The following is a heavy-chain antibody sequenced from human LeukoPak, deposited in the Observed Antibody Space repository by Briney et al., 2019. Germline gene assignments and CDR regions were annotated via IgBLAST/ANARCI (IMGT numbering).Heavy chain of an antibody. CDR1: GGSISRHY. Sequence: SETLSLTCSASGGSISRHYWSWIRQPPGKGLEWIGYISYSGGTRYNPSFQSRVTISLGASKTHFSLKLTSVTAADTAMYYCARLLNNDNAGDPDTFDMWGPGTMVTVSS. D-gene: IGHD4-17*01. CDR3: ARLLNNDNAGDPDTFDM. CDR2: ISYSGGT. J-gene: IGHJ3*02. V-gene: IGHV4-59*08.